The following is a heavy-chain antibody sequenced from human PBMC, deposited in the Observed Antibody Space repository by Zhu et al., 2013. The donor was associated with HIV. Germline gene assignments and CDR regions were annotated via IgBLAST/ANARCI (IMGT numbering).Heavy chain of an antibody. D-gene: IGHD6-13*01. V-gene: IGHV1-69*01. CDR1: GGTFSSYA. Sequence: QVQLVQSGAEVKKPGSSVKVSCKASGGTFSSYAISWVRQAPGQGLEWMGGIIPIFGTANYAQKFQGRVTITADESTSTAYMELSSLRSEDTAVYYCARATAAAGTYYYYYYGMDVWGQGTTVTVSS. CDR2: IIPIFGTA. J-gene: IGHJ6*02. CDR3: ARATAAAGTYYYYYYGMDV.